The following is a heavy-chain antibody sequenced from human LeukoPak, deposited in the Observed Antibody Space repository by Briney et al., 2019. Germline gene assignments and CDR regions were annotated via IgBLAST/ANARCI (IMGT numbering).Heavy chain of an antibody. CDR3: ARCYYDSSGYYYPYFFDY. CDR1: GDRFSSHW. J-gene: IGHJ4*02. V-gene: IGHV5-51*01. Sequence: GESLKISCKGSGDRFSSHWIGWVRQMPGKGLEWMGIIYLGDSETRYSPSFQGQVIISADKSISTAYLQWSSLRASDTAMYYCARCYYDSSGYYYPYFFDYWGQGTLVTVSS. D-gene: IGHD3-22*01. CDR2: IYLGDSET.